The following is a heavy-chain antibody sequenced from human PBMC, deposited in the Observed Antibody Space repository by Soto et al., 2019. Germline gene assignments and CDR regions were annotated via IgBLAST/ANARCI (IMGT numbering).Heavy chain of an antibody. V-gene: IGHV4-34*01. Sequence: LVPLSDRCAVDGGSFSGYYWSRIRKPQGKGLEWIGEINHSGSTNYNPSLKSRVTISVDTSKNQFSLKLSSVTAADTAVYYCARGQSAVFWSGYYGWFDPWGHGTLVTVSP. J-gene: IGHJ5*02. D-gene: IGHD3-3*01. CDR1: GGSFSGYY. CDR3: ARGQSAVFWSGYYGWFDP. CDR2: INHSGST.